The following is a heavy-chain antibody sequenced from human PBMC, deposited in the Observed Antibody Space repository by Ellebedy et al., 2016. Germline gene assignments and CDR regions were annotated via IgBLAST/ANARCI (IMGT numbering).Heavy chain of an antibody. CDR3: ARGVGGTSLNWFDP. CDR1: GFTLSDYS. D-gene: IGHD3-16*01. J-gene: IGHJ5*02. V-gene: IGHV3-21*01. Sequence: GGSLRLXXAASGFTLSDYSMNWVRQAPGKGLEWVSSITSDSSYIFYADSVKGRFTISRDNAKNSVNLQMNSLRGEDTALYYCARGVGGTSLNWFDPWGQGTLVTVSS. CDR2: ITSDSSYI.